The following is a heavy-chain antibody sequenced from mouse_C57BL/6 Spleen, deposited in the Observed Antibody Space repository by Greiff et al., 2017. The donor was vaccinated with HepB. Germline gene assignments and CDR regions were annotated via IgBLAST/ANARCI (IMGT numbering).Heavy chain of an antibody. V-gene: IGHV5-17*01. D-gene: IGHD2-1*01. CDR2: ISSGSSTI. CDR3: ARTPYGNYFDY. Sequence: DVKLVESGGGLVKPGGSLKLSCAASGFTFSDYGMHWVRQAPEKGLEWVAYISSGSSTIYYADTVKGRFTISRDNATNTLFLQMTSLRSEDTAMYYCARTPYGNYFDYWGQGTTLTVSS. J-gene: IGHJ2*01. CDR1: GFTFSDYG.